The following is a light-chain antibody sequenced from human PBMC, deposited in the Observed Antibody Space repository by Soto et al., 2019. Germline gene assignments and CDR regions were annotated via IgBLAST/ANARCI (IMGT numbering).Light chain of an antibody. CDR1: SSNIGAGYD. CDR3: QSYDSSLRGYV. J-gene: IGLJ1*01. Sequence: QSVLTQPPSVSGAPGQRVTISCTGSSSNIGAGYDVHWYQQLPGTAPKLLIYGNSNRPSGVPDRFSGYKSGTSASLAITGLQAEDEADYYCQSYDSSLRGYVFGNGTKLTVL. V-gene: IGLV1-40*01. CDR2: GNS.